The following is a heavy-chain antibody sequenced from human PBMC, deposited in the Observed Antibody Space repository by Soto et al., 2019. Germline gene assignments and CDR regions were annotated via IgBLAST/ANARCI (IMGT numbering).Heavy chain of an antibody. Sequence: QVQLVQSGAEVKKPGSSVKVSCTASEGTFNFYTINWVRQAPGQGLEWVGRVNPIVGMSNYGQKFQGRVSIPANKSTTPASMSLNSLKSEDTAIYYCATSSGSGSTHFDSWGQGTLVTVSS. CDR2: VNPIVGMS. CDR1: EGTFNFYT. V-gene: IGHV1-69*02. J-gene: IGHJ4*02. D-gene: IGHD3-10*01. CDR3: ATSSGSGSTHFDS.